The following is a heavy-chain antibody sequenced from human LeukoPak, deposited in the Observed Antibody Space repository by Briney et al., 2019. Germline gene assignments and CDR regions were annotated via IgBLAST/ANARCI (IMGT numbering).Heavy chain of an antibody. CDR3: ARMAAGYYYYMDV. J-gene: IGHJ6*03. CDR1: GGSISSGGYY. V-gene: IGHV4-31*03. Sequence: SQTLSLTCTVSGGSISSGGYYWSWIRQHPGKGLEWIGYIYYSGSTYYNPSLKSRVTMSVDTSKNQFSLKLSSVTAADTAVYYCARMAAGYYYYMDVWGKGTTVTVSS. D-gene: IGHD6-13*01. CDR2: IYYSGST.